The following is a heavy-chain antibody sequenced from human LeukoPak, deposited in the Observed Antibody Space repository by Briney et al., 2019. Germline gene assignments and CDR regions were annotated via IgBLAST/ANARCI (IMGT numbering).Heavy chain of an antibody. Sequence: GGSLRLSCAASGFTFSSYSMNWVRQAPGKGLEWVSSISSGSSYMYYADSVKGRFTISRDNAKNSLYLQMNSLRAEDTAVYYCARVSSSSFPGYWGQGTLVTVSS. D-gene: IGHD6-6*01. V-gene: IGHV3-21*01. J-gene: IGHJ4*02. CDR1: GFTFSSYS. CDR2: ISSGSSYM. CDR3: ARVSSSSFPGY.